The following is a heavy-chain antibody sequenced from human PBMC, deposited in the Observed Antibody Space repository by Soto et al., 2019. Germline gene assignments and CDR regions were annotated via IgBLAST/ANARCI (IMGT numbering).Heavy chain of an antibody. D-gene: IGHD2-8*01. Sequence: XESLKSSGKGSGYRFSSYWIAWVRQMPGKGLEWMGIIYPGDSDTRYSPSFQGQVTMSVDKSNNTAYLHWSSLKASDTAMYYCARQGSNGAYYYYGMDVWGQGTTVTVSS. CDR3: ARQGSNGAYYYYGMDV. V-gene: IGHV5-51*01. J-gene: IGHJ6*02. CDR1: GYRFSSYW. CDR2: IYPGDSDT.